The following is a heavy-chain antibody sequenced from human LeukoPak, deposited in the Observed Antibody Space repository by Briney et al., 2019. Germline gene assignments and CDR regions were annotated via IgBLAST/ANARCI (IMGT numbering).Heavy chain of an antibody. CDR2: IYYSGST. V-gene: IGHV4-59*12. CDR3: ARGRVGDYGDYGVDY. D-gene: IGHD4-17*01. Sequence: PSETLSLTCTVSGGSISSYYWSWIRQPPGKGLEWIGYIYYSGSTNYNPSLKSRVTMSVDTSKNQFSLKLSSVTAADTAVYYCARGRVGDYGDYGVDYWGQGTLVTVSS. CDR1: GGSISSYY. J-gene: IGHJ4*02.